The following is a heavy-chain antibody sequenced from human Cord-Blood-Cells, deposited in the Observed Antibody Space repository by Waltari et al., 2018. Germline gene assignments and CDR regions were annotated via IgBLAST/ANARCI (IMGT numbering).Heavy chain of an antibody. D-gene: IGHD1-26*01. V-gene: IGHV6-1*01. CDR2: AYYRSNWYN. CDR3: ARDPTDHLGATDACDI. J-gene: IGHJ3*02. Sequence: QVQLQQSGPGLVKPSQTLSLTCAISGDSVSSNSAAWNWIRQSPSRGLEWLGRAYYRSNWYNSYAVTLKSRITINPDTSKTQFSLQLNSVTPEDTAVYYCARDPTDHLGATDACDIWGQGTMVTVSS. CDR1: GDSVSSNSAA.